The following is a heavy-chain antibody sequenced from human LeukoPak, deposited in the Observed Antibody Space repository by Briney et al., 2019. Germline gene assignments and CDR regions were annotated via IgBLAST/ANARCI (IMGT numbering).Heavy chain of an antibody. CDR3: ARSHYDSSGTGDY. Sequence: NHGESQKISYKGSGYSFTSYWIGWVRQMPGKGLEWMGIIYPGDSDTRYSPSFQGQVTISADKSISTAYLQWSSLKASDTAMYYCARSHYDSSGTGDYWGQGTLVTVSS. CDR1: GYSFTSYW. J-gene: IGHJ4*02. V-gene: IGHV5-51*01. CDR2: IYPGDSDT. D-gene: IGHD3-22*01.